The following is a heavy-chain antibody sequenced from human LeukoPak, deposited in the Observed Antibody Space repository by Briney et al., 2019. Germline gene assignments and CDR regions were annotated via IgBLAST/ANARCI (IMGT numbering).Heavy chain of an antibody. Sequence: SETLSLTCTVSGGSISSSSYYWGWIRQPPGKGLEWIGSIYYSGSTYCNPSLKSRVTISVDTSKNQFSLKLSSVTAADTAVYYCARGNRIAARPNYFDYWGQGTLVTVSS. CDR1: GGSISSSSYY. CDR2: IYYSGST. V-gene: IGHV4-39*07. CDR3: ARGNRIAARPNYFDY. J-gene: IGHJ4*02. D-gene: IGHD6-6*01.